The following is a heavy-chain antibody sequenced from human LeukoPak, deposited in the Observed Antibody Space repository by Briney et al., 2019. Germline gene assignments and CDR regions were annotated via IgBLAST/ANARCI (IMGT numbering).Heavy chain of an antibody. CDR1: GYTFTSYG. D-gene: IGHD6-19*01. J-gene: IGHJ4*02. CDR2: ISAYNGKT. V-gene: IGHV1-18*01. CDR3: ARDFQAAISGWYYFDY. Sequence: SVKVSFKASGYTFTSYGISWLRQAPGQGLEWMGLISAYNGKTNYAQKLQGRVTMTTDTSTSTAYMELRSLRSDDTAVYYCARDFQAAISGWYYFDYWGQGTLVTVSS.